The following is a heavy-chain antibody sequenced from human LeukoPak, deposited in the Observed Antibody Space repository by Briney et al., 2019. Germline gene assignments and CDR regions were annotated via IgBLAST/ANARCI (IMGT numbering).Heavy chain of an antibody. CDR3: ARDVQCGGDCYYDY. Sequence: GGSLRLSCAASGFTFSSNYMSWVRQAPGKGLEGVSVIYSGISTYYAHSVKGRFTISRYNSKNTLYLQMNSLRAEDTAVYYCARDVQCGGDCYYDYWGQGTLVTVSS. J-gene: IGHJ4*02. D-gene: IGHD2-21*01. CDR1: GFTFSSNY. CDR2: IYSGIST. V-gene: IGHV3-66*02.